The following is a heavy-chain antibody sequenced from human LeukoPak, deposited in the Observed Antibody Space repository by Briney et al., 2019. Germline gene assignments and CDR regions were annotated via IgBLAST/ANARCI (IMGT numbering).Heavy chain of an antibody. V-gene: IGHV3-23*01. CDR3: AKPLTGTISYINV. D-gene: IGHD1-7*01. J-gene: IGHJ6*03. Sequence: GGSLRLSCAASGFTFSTSAMNWVRQAPGKGLEWVSSILGGAGDSTYYADSVKGRLTVSRDNSKNTPYLHVSSLRAEDTAVYYCAKPLTGTISYINVWGKGTMVAVSS. CDR1: GFTFSTSA. CDR2: ILGGAGDST.